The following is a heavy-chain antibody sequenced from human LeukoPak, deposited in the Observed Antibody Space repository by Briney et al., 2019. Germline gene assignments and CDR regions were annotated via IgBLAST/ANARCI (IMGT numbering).Heavy chain of an antibody. J-gene: IGHJ4*02. Sequence: ASLNVSCKASGYTFTSYGINWVRQAPGQGLEWMGRIIPILGIANYAQKFQGRVTITADKSTSTAYMELSSLRSEDTAVYYCARDQPEYSSSWDYWGQGTLVTGSS. V-gene: IGHV1-69*04. CDR2: IIPILGIA. CDR1: GYTFTSYG. CDR3: ARDQPEYSSSWDY. D-gene: IGHD6-13*01.